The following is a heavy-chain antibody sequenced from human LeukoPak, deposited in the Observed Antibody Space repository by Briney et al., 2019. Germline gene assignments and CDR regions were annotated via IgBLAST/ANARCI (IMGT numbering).Heavy chain of an antibody. D-gene: IGHD2-21*01. CDR3: ARDGDLNQGGYYYYMDD. J-gene: IGHJ6*03. V-gene: IGHV4-39*07. CDR2: IYYSGST. Sequence: SETLSLTCTVSGGSISSSSYYWGWIRQPPGKGLEWIGSIYYSGSTYYNPSLKSRVTISVDTSKNQFSLKLSSVTAADTSVYYCARDGDLNQGGYYYYMDDWGKGTTVTVSS. CDR1: GGSISSSSYY.